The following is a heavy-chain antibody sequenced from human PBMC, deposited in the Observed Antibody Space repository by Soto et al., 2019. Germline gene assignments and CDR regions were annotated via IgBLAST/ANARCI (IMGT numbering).Heavy chain of an antibody. Sequence: QVQLVESGGGVVQPGRSLRLSCAASGFTFSSYGMHWVRQAPGKGLEWVAVIWYDGSNKYYADSVKGRFTISRDNSKNTLYLQMNSLRAEDTAVYYCARDWTARSSRHFDYWGQGTLVTVSS. CDR1: GFTFSSYG. CDR3: ARDWTARSSRHFDY. V-gene: IGHV3-33*01. D-gene: IGHD2-2*01. CDR2: IWYDGSNK. J-gene: IGHJ4*02.